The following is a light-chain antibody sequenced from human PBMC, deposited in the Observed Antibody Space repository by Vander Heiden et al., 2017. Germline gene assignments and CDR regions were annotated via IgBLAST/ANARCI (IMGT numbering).Light chain of an antibody. V-gene: IGLV3-25*03. Sequence: SNELPHPPSVSVSPGQTARLTCSGDALPKQYAYWYQQKPGQAPVLVIYKDNERPSGIPERFSGSSSGTTVTLTISGVQAEDEADYYCQSADSSGTYVVFGGGTKLTVL. CDR2: KDN. CDR3: QSADSSGTYVV. CDR1: ALPKQY. J-gene: IGLJ2*01.